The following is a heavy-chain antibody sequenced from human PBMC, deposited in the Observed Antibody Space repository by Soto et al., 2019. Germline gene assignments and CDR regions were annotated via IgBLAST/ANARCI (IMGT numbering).Heavy chain of an antibody. Sequence: ASVKVSCKASGYTFSTNGVTWVRQAPGQGLEWMGWISTYNGATNYAQKFQGRVTMTTDPSTSTAYMELRSLRSDDTAVYYCATRYSASSWFDPWGQGTLVTVSS. CDR1: GYTFSTNG. CDR2: ISTYNGAT. CDR3: ATRYSASSWFDP. J-gene: IGHJ5*02. D-gene: IGHD6-6*01. V-gene: IGHV1-18*01.